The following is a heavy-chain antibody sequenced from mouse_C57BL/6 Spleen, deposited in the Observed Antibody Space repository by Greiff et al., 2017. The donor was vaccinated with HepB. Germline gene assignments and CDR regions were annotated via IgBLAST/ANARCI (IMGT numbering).Heavy chain of an antibody. CDR2: IYPRSGNT. J-gene: IGHJ2*01. V-gene: IGHV1-81*01. CDR1: GYTFTSYG. Sequence: QVQLQQSGAELARPGASVKLSCKASGYTFTSYGISWVKQRTGQGLEWIGEIYPRSGNTYYNEKFKGKATLTADKSSSTAYMELRSLTSEDSAVYFCASSSFITTVVATDYFDYWGQGTTLTVSS. CDR3: ASSSFITTVVATDYFDY. D-gene: IGHD1-1*01.